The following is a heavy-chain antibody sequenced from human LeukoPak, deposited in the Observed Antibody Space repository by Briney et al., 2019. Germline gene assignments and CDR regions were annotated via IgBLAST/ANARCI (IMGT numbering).Heavy chain of an antibody. D-gene: IGHD2-15*01. J-gene: IGHJ5*02. CDR3: ARGHPYCSGGSCYFDVAGASPNWFDP. V-gene: IGHV1-2*02. Sequence: ASVKVSCKASGYTFTGYYMHWVRQAPGQGLEWMGWINPNSGGTNYAQKFQGRVTMTRDTSISTACMELSRLRSDDTAVYYCARGHPYCSGGSCYFDVAGASPNWFDPWGQGTLVTVSS. CDR1: GYTFTGYY. CDR2: INPNSGGT.